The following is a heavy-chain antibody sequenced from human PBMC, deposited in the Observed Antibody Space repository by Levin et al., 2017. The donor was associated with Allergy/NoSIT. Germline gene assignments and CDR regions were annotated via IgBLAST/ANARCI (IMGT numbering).Heavy chain of an antibody. CDR3: AKRSGSYYVDY. V-gene: IGHV3-23*01. J-gene: IGHJ4*02. CDR2: ISGSGGST. Sequence: AASVKVSCAASGFSFSSYAMSWVRQAPGKGLEWVSAISGSGGSTYYADSVRGRFTISRDSSKNTVYLQMNSLRVEDTAVYYCAKRSGSYYVDYWGQGTLVTVSS. CDR1: GFSFSSYA. D-gene: IGHD3-10*01.